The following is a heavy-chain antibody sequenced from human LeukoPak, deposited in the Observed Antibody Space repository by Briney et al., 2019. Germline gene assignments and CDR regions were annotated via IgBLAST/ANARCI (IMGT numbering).Heavy chain of an antibody. J-gene: IGHJ5*02. D-gene: IGHD6-13*01. CDR3: AKGVGIEGAGHFDP. CDR1: GFTFSSYA. CDR2: ISGGGYST. V-gene: IGHV3-23*01. Sequence: GGSLRLSCAASGFTFSSYAMTWVRQAPGKGLEWVSSISGGGYSTYYADSVKGRFTISRDNPKNTLYLQMNSLRGEDTAVYYCAKGVGIEGAGHFDPWGQGTVVTVSS.